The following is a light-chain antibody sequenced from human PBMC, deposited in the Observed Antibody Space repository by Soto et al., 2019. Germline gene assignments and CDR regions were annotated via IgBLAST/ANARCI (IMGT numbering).Light chain of an antibody. J-gene: IGLJ2*01. CDR3: SSYAGTKNVV. CDR1: SSDVGGYNY. Sequence: QSALTQPPSASGSPGQSVTISCTGTSSDVGGYNYVSWYQHHPGKAPKLMIYEVSKRPSGVPDRFSGSKSGNTASLTVSGPQAEDEADYYCSSYAGTKNVVFGGGTKLTVL. V-gene: IGLV2-8*01. CDR2: EVS.